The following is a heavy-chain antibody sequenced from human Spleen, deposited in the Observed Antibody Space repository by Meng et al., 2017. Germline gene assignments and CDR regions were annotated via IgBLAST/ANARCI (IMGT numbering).Heavy chain of an antibody. CDR1: GGSISSIKW. D-gene: IGHD4-23*01. V-gene: IGHV4-4*02. CDR2: IYHSGST. J-gene: IGHJ4*02. Sequence: QGQMRESGPGLVKPSGALSLTCAVSGGSISSIKWCNWVRQPPGKGLEWIGEIYHSGSTNYNPSLKSRVTISVDKSKNQFSLKLSSVTAADTAVYYCAGDPHDYGGNVRFDYWGQGTLVTVSS. CDR3: AGDPHDYGGNVRFDY.